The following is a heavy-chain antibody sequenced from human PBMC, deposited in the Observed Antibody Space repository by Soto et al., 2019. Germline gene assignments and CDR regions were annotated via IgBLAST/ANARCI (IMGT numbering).Heavy chain of an antibody. J-gene: IGHJ5*02. V-gene: IGHV3-21*01. CDR1: GFTFSSYS. CDR3: ARDYQNYGDYPEGGGWFDP. CDR2: ISSSSSYI. D-gene: IGHD4-17*01. Sequence: GGSLRLSCAASGFTFSSYSMNWVRQAPGKGLEWVSSISSSSSYIYYADSVKGRFTISRDNAKNSLYLQMNSLRAEDTAVYYCARDYQNYGDYPEGGGWFDPWGQGTLVTVSS.